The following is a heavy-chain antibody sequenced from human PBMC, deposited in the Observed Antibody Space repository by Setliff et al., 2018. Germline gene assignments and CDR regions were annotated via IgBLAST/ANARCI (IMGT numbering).Heavy chain of an antibody. J-gene: IGHJ3*02. V-gene: IGHV1-3*01. CDR1: GYTFTSYA. CDR2: INAGNGNT. CDR3: ARDYYDFWSGYLAGDDAFDI. Sequence: VASVKVSCKASGYTFTSYAMHWVRQAPGQRLEWMGWINAGNGNTKYSQKFQGRVTITRDTSASTAYMELSSLKSEDTAVYYCARDYYDFWSGYLAGDDAFDIWG. D-gene: IGHD3-3*01.